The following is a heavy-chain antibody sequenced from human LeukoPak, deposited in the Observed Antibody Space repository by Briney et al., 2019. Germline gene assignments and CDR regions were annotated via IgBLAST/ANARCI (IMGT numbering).Heavy chain of an antibody. Sequence: PGGALRLSCAAPGFALIAYAITWVRPAPGKGLEWVSAIIGSGSSTFYADSVKGRFTTSRDNSKDTLYMQMNSLRAEDTAIYYCAKTSGSGNYYSSYYGMDVWGQGTTVTVSS. D-gene: IGHD3-10*01. CDR2: IIGSGSST. CDR1: GFALIAYA. CDR3: AKTSGSGNYYSSYYGMDV. V-gene: IGHV3-23*01. J-gene: IGHJ6*02.